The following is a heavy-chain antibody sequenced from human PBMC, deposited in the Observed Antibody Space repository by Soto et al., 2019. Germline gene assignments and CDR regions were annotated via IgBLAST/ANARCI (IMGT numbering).Heavy chain of an antibody. Sequence: SGTLSLTCTVSCGSVLNNYPGWIRQPPGKGLELIGYIYHSGSTYYNPSLKSRVTISVDRSKNQFSLKLSSVTAADTAVYYCHARGPLPTAGNGEYYYYGMDVWGQGTTVTVSS. V-gene: IGHV4-59*02. CDR2: IYHSGST. CDR3: HARGPLPTAGNGEYYYYGMDV. CDR1: CGSVLNNY. J-gene: IGHJ6*02. D-gene: IGHD1-26*01.